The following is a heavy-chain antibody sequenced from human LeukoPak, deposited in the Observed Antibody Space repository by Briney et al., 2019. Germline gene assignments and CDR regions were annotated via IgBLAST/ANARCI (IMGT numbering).Heavy chain of an antibody. Sequence: SETLSLTCSVADYSISSGYYWGWIRQPPGKGLEWIGTIYHSGSIYYNPSLKSRLTISVDTSKNKFSLKMSSLTAADTAVYYCARDRPLLGAWSCFDPWGQGTLVTVSS. CDR3: ARDRPLLGAWSCFDP. CDR1: DYSISSGYY. CDR2: IYHSGSI. D-gene: IGHD3-10*01. J-gene: IGHJ5*02. V-gene: IGHV4-38-2*02.